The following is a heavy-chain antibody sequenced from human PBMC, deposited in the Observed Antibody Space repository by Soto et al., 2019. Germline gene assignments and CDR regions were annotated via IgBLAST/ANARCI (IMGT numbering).Heavy chain of an antibody. J-gene: IGHJ4*02. Sequence: SETLSLTCTVSGGPISSYYWSWIRQPPGKGLEWIGYIYYSGSTNYNPSLKSRVTISVDTSKNQFSLKLSSVTAADTAVYYCARGRILELRFDYWGQGTLVTVSS. V-gene: IGHV4-59*01. CDR3: ARGRILELRFDY. D-gene: IGHD1-7*01. CDR1: GGPISSYY. CDR2: IYYSGST.